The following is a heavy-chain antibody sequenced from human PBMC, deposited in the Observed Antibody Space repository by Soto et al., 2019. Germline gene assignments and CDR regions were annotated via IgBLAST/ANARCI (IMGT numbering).Heavy chain of an antibody. V-gene: IGHV4-4*02. CDR2: IYHSGST. Sequence: QVQLQESGPGLVKPSGTLSLTCAVSGGSISSSNWWSWVRQPPGKGLEWIGEIYHSGSTNYNPSLKSTVTISVDKSTNQFSLRLSSVTAADTAVYYCARYAYGDYYDAFDIWGQGTMVTVSS. CDR3: ARYAYGDYYDAFDI. J-gene: IGHJ3*02. D-gene: IGHD4-17*01. CDR1: GGSISSSNW.